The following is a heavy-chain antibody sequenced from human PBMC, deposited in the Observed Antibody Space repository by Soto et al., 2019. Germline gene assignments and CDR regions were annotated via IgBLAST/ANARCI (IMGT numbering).Heavy chain of an antibody. D-gene: IGHD3-16*01. CDR3: ARDFAEGGFDY. CDR2: IWYDGSKE. J-gene: IGHJ4*02. CDR1: GFTFSSYG. V-gene: IGHV3-33*01. Sequence: GGSLRLSCAASGFTFSSYGMHWVRQAPGKGLEWVAVIWYDGSKEYYADPVKGRFTISRDNSKNTLYLEMNSLRAEDTAVYYCARDFAEGGFDYWGQGTLVTVSS.